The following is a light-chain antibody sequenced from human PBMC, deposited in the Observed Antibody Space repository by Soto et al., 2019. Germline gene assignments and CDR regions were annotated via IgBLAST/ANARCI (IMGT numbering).Light chain of an antibody. CDR1: QSVSGY. CDR3: PPRSNWPST. Sequence: EIVLTQSPATLSLSPGNRATLSCRASQSVSGYLAWYQQKPGQAPRLLIYDASNRATGIPARFSGSGSGTDFPLTLTSLEPEGFAVYYWPPRSNWPSTFGGGTKVGI. CDR2: DAS. V-gene: IGKV3-11*01. J-gene: IGKJ4*01.